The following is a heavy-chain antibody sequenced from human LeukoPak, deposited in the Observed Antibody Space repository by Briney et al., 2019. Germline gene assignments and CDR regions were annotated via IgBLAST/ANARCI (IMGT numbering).Heavy chain of an antibody. J-gene: IGHJ4*02. Sequence: PGRSLRLSCAASGFTFDDYAMHWVRQAPGKGLEWVSGISWNSGSVVYADSVKGRFTISRDNAKNSLYLQMNSLRAEDMALYYCANDFGPEGGIAAAATPFDYWGQGTLVTVSS. CDR2: ISWNSGSV. D-gene: IGHD6-13*01. CDR1: GFTFDDYA. V-gene: IGHV3-9*03. CDR3: ANDFGPEGGIAAAATPFDY.